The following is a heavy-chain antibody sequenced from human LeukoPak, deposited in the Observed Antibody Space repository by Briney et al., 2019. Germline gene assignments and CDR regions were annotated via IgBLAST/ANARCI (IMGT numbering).Heavy chain of an antibody. D-gene: IGHD3-22*01. CDR1: GYTFADYH. V-gene: IGHV1-2*02. J-gene: IGHJ4*02. CDR2: INPNSGGT. Sequence: ASVKVSCKASGYTFADYHIHWVRQAPGQGLEWMGWINPNSGGTNYAQKFQGRVTMTRDTSISTAYMELSRLRSDDTAVYYCVHDYYDSSGYYPGYWGQGTLVTVSS. CDR3: VHDYYDSSGYYPGY.